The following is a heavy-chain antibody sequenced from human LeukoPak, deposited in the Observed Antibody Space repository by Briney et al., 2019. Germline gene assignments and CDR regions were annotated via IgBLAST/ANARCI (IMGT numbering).Heavy chain of an antibody. V-gene: IGHV4-4*09. CDR3: ATATFVRPDAFDI. CDR2: IYTSGST. D-gene: IGHD3-10*01. CDR1: GGSISSYY. Sequence: PSETLSLTCTVSGGSISSYYWSWIRQPPGKGLEWIGYIYTSGSTNYNPSLKSRVTISVDTSKNQFSLKLSSVTAADTAVYYCATATFVRPDAFDIWGQGTMVTVSS. J-gene: IGHJ3*02.